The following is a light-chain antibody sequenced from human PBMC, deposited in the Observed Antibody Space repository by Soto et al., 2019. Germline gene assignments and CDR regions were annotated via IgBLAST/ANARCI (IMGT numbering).Light chain of an antibody. CDR3: SIWDDSLDGVV. V-gene: IGLV1-44*01. CDR1: SSNIGSNT. CDR2: SNN. Sequence: QPVLTQPPSASGTPGQRVTISCSGSSSNIGSNTVSWYQQLPGTVPKLLVYSNNQRPSGVPDRFSGSKSGTSASLAISGLQSEDEADYYCSIWDDSLDGVVFGGGTQLTVL. J-gene: IGLJ3*02.